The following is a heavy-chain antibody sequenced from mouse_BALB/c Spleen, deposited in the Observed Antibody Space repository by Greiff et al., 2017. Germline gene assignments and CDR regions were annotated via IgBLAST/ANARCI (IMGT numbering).Heavy chain of an antibody. CDR1: GFSLTSYG. D-gene: IGHD2-14*01. Sequence: VKLMESGPGLVAPSQSLSITCTVSGFSLTSYGVHWVRQPPGKGLEWLGVIWAGGSTNYNSALMSRLSISKDNSKSQVFLKMNSLQTDDTAMYYCARGGYRYDVAMDYWGQGTSVTVSS. CDR2: IWAGGST. J-gene: IGHJ4*01. V-gene: IGHV2-9*02. CDR3: ARGGYRYDVAMDY.